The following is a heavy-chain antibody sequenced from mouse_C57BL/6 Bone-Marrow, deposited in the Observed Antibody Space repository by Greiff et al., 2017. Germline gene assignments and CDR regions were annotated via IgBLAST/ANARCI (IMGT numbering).Heavy chain of an antibody. CDR1: GYSFTSGYY. Sequence: EVQLQASGPGLVKPSQSLSLTCSVTGYSFTSGYYWNWFRQFPENKLEWMAYISYDGSNNYNPSLKNRISITRDTTKNQFFLKLNSVTTEDTATYYGARDCDYEWSRDGFAYWGQGTLVTVSA. V-gene: IGHV3-6*01. J-gene: IGHJ3*01. D-gene: IGHD2-4*01. CDR3: ARDCDYEWSRDGFAY. CDR2: ISYDGSN.